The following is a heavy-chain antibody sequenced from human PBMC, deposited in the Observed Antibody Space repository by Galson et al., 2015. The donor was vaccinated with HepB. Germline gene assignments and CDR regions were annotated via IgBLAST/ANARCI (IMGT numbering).Heavy chain of an antibody. CDR1: GFTFGDYA. CDR3: TRETYYYDSSGYPPGVDY. CDR2: IRSKAYGGTT. Sequence: SLRLSCAASGFTFGDYAMSWFRQAPGKGLEWVGFIRSKAYGGTTEYAASVKGRFTISRDDSKSIAYLQMNSLKTEDTAVYYCTRETYYYDSSGYPPGVDYWGQGTLVTVSS. V-gene: IGHV3-49*03. D-gene: IGHD3-22*01. J-gene: IGHJ4*02.